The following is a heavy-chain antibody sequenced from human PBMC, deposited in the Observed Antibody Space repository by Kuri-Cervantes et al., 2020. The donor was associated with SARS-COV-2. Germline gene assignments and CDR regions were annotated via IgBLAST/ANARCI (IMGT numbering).Heavy chain of an antibody. V-gene: IGHV3-23*01. J-gene: IGHJ4*02. CDR1: GFTLSSYA. CDR3: AKLESRRHYED. Sequence: GGSLRLSCAASGFTLSSYAMSWVRQAPGKGLEWVSAISGSGGSTYYADSVKGRFTISRDNSKNTLYLQMNSLRAEDTAVYYCAKLESRRHYEDWGQGTLVTVSS. CDR2: ISGSGGST. D-gene: IGHD4-17*01.